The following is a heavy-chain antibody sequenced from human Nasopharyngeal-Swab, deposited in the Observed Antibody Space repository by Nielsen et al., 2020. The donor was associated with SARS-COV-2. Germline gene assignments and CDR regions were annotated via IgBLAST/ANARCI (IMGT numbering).Heavy chain of an antibody. CDR1: GFTFSNAW. J-gene: IGHJ4*02. Sequence: GESLKISCAASGFTFSNAWMSWVRQAPGKGLEWVSVIYSGGSSTYYADSVKGRFTISRDNSKNTLYLQMNSLRAEDTAVYYCAKPPGDYVWGSYYFDYWGQGTLVTVSS. CDR2: IYSGGSST. V-gene: IGHV3-23*03. CDR3: AKPPGDYVWGSYYFDY. D-gene: IGHD3-16*01.